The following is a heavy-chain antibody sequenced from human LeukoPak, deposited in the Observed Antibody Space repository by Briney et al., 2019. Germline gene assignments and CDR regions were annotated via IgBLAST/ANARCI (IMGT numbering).Heavy chain of an antibody. V-gene: IGHV3-23*01. CDR2: ISGSGGST. CDR1: GFTFSNYA. CDR3: ARVLSGSWDWFDP. D-gene: IGHD3-22*01. J-gene: IGHJ5*02. Sequence: GGSLRLSCAASGFTFSNYAMSWVRQAPGKGLEWVSTISGSGGSTDYADSVKGRFTISRDNAMNTVYLQMNSLRAEDTAVYYCARVLSGSWDWFDPWGQGTLVTVSS.